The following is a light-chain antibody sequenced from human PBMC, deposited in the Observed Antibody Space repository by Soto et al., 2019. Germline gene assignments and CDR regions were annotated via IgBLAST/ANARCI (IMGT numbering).Light chain of an antibody. CDR1: SSDVGSYNL. J-gene: IGLJ1*01. CDR3: CSYAGSREV. Sequence: QSALTQPASVSGSPGQSITISCTGTSSDVGSYNLVSWYQQHPGKAPKLMSYEGSKRPSGVSHRFSGSKSGNTASLTISGLQAEDGADYYCCSYAGSREVFGTGTKLTVL. CDR2: EGS. V-gene: IGLV2-23*01.